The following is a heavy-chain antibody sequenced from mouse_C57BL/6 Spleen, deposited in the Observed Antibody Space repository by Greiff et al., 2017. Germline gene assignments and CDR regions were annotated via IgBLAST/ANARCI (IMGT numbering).Heavy chain of an antibody. V-gene: IGHV1-15*01. Sequence: QVQLQQSGAELVRPGASVTLSCKASGYTFTDYDMHWVKQTPVHGLEWIGAIDPETGGTAYNQKFKGKAILTADKSSSTAYMVLSSLTSEDSAVYYCTKGVYGNDLDYWGQGTTLTVSS. D-gene: IGHD2-1*01. J-gene: IGHJ2*01. CDR3: TKGVYGNDLDY. CDR1: GYTFTDYD. CDR2: IDPETGGT.